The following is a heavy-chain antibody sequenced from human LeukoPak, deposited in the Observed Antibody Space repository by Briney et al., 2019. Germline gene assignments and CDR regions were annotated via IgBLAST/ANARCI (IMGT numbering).Heavy chain of an antibody. CDR3: ARDCSGGSCYSRYYYYYYMDV. V-gene: IGHV3-48*03. CDR2: ISSSGSTI. D-gene: IGHD2-15*01. CDR1: GFTFSSYE. J-gene: IGHJ6*03. Sequence: GGSLRLSCAASGFTFSSYEMNWVRQAPGKGLEWVSYISSSGSTIYYADSVKGRFTISRDNAKNSLYLQMNSLRAEDTAVYYCARDCSGGSCYSRYYYYYYMDVWGKGTTVTISS.